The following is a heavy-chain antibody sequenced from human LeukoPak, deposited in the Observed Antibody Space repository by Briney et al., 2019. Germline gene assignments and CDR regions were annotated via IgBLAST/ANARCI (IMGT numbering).Heavy chain of an antibody. CDR1: GFTFSSYA. Sequence: PGGSLRLSCAASGFTFSSYAMSWVRQAPGKGLEWVSAISGSGGSTYYADSVKGRFTISRDNSKNTLYLQMNSLRADDTAVHYCARGLEDVVVVPSSLAGDYWGQGTLVTVSS. CDR3: ARGLEDVVVVPSSLAGDY. J-gene: IGHJ4*02. D-gene: IGHD2-2*01. V-gene: IGHV3-23*01. CDR2: ISGSGGST.